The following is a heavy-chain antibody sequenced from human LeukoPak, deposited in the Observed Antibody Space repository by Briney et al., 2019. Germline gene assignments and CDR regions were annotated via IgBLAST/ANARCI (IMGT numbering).Heavy chain of an antibody. J-gene: IGHJ4*02. CDR3: ARDGGLQSHFDF. Sequence: SETLSLTCNVIGDSFTDYYWNWIRQPPGKGLEWIGYIYYNENSNYSPSLKGRVTLSIDTSRNQFSLHLASVTAADTAMYYCARDGGLQSHFDFWGQGILVTVAS. CDR2: IYYNENS. V-gene: IGHV4-59*01. D-gene: IGHD3-16*01. CDR1: GDSFTDYY.